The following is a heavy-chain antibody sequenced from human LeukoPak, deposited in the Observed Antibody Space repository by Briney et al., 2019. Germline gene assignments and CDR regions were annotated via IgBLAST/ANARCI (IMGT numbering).Heavy chain of an antibody. CDR3: AKDLERFGELLQFDY. Sequence: GGSLRLSCAASGSTFSSYGMHWVRQAPGKGLEWVAFIRYDGSNKYYADSVKGRFTISRDNSKNTLYLQMNSLRAEDTAVYYCAKDLERFGELLQFDYWGQGTLVTVSS. J-gene: IGHJ4*02. V-gene: IGHV3-30*02. CDR2: IRYDGSNK. CDR1: GSTFSSYG. D-gene: IGHD3-10*01.